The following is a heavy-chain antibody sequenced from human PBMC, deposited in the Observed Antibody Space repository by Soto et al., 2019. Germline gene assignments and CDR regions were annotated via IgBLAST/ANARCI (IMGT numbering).Heavy chain of an antibody. CDR2: ISAYNGNT. J-gene: IGHJ6*03. D-gene: IGHD3-10*01. CDR1: GYTFTSYG. CDR3: ARADYYGSGSYYNYYYYYYMDV. V-gene: IGHV1-18*01. Sequence: ASVKVSCKASGYTFTSYGISWVRQAPEQGLEWMGWISAYNGNTNYAQKLQGRVTMTTDTSTSTAYMELRSLRPDDTAVYYCARADYYGSGSYYNYYYYYYMDVWGKGTTVTVSS.